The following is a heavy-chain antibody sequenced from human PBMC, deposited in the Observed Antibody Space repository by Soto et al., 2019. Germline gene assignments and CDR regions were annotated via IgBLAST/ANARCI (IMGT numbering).Heavy chain of an antibody. CDR2: INPSGDVT. CDR1: GYTITRHW. CDR3: ARDNSYDSGGARGWYFDL. J-gene: IGHJ2*01. Sequence: QVQLVQTGVEVKKPGASVKVSCKASGYTITRHWMHWVRQAPGQGLEWMGVINPSGDVTSYARKFQGRLTMTRDTSTSTLYMELRSLRSEDTAVYYCARDNSYDSGGARGWYFDLWGRGTLVTVPS. D-gene: IGHD3-22*01. V-gene: IGHV1-46*01.